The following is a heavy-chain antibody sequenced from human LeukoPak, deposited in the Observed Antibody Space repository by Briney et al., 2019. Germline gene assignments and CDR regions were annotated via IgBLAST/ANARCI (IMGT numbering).Heavy chain of an antibody. Sequence: AVKVSPKPSLYTFTGYYMHWVRQAPRQGGEWMGRIIPFLGIANYAQKCQGRITITADKSTSTAYMELRSLGSEDTAVYYCARDGCDYGDYLAYWCGGTLLAVSS. D-gene: IGHD4-17*01. CDR1: LYTFTGYY. CDR2: IIPFLGIA. J-gene: IGHJ4*02. CDR3: ARDGCDYGDYLAY. V-gene: IGHV1-69*04.